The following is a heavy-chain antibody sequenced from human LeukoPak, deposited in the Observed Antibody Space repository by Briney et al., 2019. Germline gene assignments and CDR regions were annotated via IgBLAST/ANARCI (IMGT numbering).Heavy chain of an antibody. CDR1: GYTFTGYY. CDR2: VDPNTGDT. Sequence: ASVKVSCKTSGYTFTGYYMHWVRQAPGQGLEWMGSVDPNTGDTNYPQNFQGRVTMTRDTSISTAHMELSSLRYDDTAVYYCARGGWGSSPYFDYWGQGTLVTVSS. D-gene: IGHD6-6*01. V-gene: IGHV1-2*02. CDR3: ARGGWGSSPYFDY. J-gene: IGHJ4*02.